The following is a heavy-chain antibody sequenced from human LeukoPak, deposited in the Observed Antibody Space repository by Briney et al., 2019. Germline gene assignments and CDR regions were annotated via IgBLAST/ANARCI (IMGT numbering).Heavy chain of an antibody. CDR1: GFSFSTYW. V-gene: IGHV3-7*01. J-gene: IGHJ4*02. D-gene: IGHD4-23*01. CDR2: IKQDGSET. CDR3: AKTSVEFDY. Sequence: PGGSLRLSCTVSGFSFSTYWMSWVRQAPGRGLEWVANIKQDGSETYYMDSVKGRFTISRDNARNSLYLQMNSLRAEDTAVYYCAKTSVEFDYWGQGTLVTVSS.